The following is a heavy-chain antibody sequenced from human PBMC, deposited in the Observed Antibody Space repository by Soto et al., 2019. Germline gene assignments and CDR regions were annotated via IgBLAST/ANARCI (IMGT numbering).Heavy chain of an antibody. J-gene: IGHJ4*02. V-gene: IGHV3-30*03. CDR1: GFNFGFFG. CDR2: ISGDGINT. Sequence: QIQLVESGGDVVQPGTSLRLSCAASGFNFGFFGMHWVRQAPGKGLEWVAFISGDGINTQYADSVRGRFTLSRDYSRKTMYLQMDSLRDEDTALYDCARGNLSFDFDSWGLGTLVTVSS. D-gene: IGHD1-26*01. CDR3: ARGNLSFDFDS.